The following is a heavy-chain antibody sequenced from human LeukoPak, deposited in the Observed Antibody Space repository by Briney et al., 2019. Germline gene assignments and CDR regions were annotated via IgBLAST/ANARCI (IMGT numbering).Heavy chain of an antibody. CDR1: GASTTSYY. Sequence: PSETQSLTCSVSGASTTSYYWNWIRQAPGKRLEWIGYIYSDGTTSYSPSLRSRVTISIDTSRNQFSLKLSSVTAADAAVYYCARVTRSYDTSGYYYFDYWGQGALVTVSS. J-gene: IGHJ4*02. V-gene: IGHV4-59*01. D-gene: IGHD3-22*01. CDR3: ARVTRSYDTSGYYYFDY. CDR2: IYSDGTT.